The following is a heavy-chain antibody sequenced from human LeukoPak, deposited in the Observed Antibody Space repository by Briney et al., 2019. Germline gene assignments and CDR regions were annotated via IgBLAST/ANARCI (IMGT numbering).Heavy chain of an antibody. CDR3: ARAYVWGSYRYSPLDY. Sequence: GGSLRLSCAASGFPFNDYYMSWIRQAPGKGLQWVSYISSSSSEIFYADAVKGRFTISRDNADNSLYLQMNSLRAEDTAVYYCARAYVWGSYRYSPLDYWGQGTLVTVSS. V-gene: IGHV3-11*04. J-gene: IGHJ4*02. CDR2: ISSSSSEI. D-gene: IGHD3-16*02. CDR1: GFPFNDYY.